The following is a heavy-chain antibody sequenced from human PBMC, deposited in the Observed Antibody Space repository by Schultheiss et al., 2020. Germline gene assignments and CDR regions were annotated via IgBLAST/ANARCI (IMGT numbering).Heavy chain of an antibody. Sequence: SETLSLTCTVSGGSISSSSYYWSWIRQPPGKGLEWIGSIYYSGSTYYNPSLKSRVTISVDTSKNQFSLKLSSVTVADTAVYYCARVPGVYGSENDYWGQGTLVTVSS. D-gene: IGHD3-10*01. J-gene: IGHJ4*02. CDR2: IYYSGST. CDR3: ARVPGVYGSENDY. CDR1: GGSISSSSYY. V-gene: IGHV4-39*01.